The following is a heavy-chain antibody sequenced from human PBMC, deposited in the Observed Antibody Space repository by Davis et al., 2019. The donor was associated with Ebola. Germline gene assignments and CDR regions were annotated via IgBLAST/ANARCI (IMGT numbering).Heavy chain of an antibody. J-gene: IGHJ4*02. CDR1: GVSISRHY. V-gene: IGHV4-59*11. D-gene: IGHD3-16*01. CDR3: AERGGSV. CDR2: VHYTGSV. Sequence: PGGSLRLSCTVSGVSISRHYWSWIRQPPGKRLEWIGSVHYTGSVYYNSSLNSRVTISLDTSKNQFSLKLSSVTAADTAIYYCAERGGSVWGQGTLVTVSS.